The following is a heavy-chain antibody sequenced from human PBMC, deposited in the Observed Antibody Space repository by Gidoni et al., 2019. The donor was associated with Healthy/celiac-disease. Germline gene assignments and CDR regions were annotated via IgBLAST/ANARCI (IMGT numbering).Heavy chain of an antibody. V-gene: IGHV4-31*03. CDR2: IYYSGST. CDR3: ARDTVGATNAFDY. D-gene: IGHD1-26*01. Sequence: QVQLQESGTGLVKPSQTLSLTCTVSGGSIRSGGYYWRWIRQHPGKGLEWIGYIYYSGSTYYNPSLKSRVTISVDTSKNQFSLKLSSVTAADTAVYYCARDTVGATNAFDYWGQGTLVTVSS. J-gene: IGHJ4*02. CDR1: GGSIRSGGYY.